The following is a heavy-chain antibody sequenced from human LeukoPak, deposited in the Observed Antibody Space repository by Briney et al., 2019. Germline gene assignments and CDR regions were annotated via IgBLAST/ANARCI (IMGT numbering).Heavy chain of an antibody. V-gene: IGHV4-39*01. J-gene: IGHJ4*02. CDR1: GGSISSSSYY. CDR3: ARTRGYYDSCFDY. CDR2: IYYSGST. Sequence: PSETLSLTCTVSGGSISSSSYYWGWIRQPPGKGLEWIGSIYYSGSTYYNPSLKSRVTISVDTSKNQFSLKLSSVTAADTAVYYCARTRGYYDSCFDYWGQGTLVTVSP. D-gene: IGHD3-3*01.